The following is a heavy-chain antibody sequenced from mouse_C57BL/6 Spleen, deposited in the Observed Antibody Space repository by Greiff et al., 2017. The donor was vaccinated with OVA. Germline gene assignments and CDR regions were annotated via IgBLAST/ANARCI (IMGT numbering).Heavy chain of an antibody. J-gene: IGHJ1*03. V-gene: IGHV1-26*01. D-gene: IGHD1-1*01. CDR1: GYTFTDYY. CDR3: ARSITTVGATSGYWYFDV. Sequence: EVQLQQSGPELVKPGASVKISCKASGYTFTDYYMNWVKQSHGKSLEWIGDINPNNGGTSYNQKFKGKATLTVDKSSSTAYMELRSLTSEDSAVYYCARSITTVGATSGYWYFDVWGTGTTVTVSS. CDR2: INPNNGGT.